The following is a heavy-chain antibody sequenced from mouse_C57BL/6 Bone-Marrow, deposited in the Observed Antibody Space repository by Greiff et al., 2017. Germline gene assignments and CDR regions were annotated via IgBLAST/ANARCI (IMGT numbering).Heavy chain of an antibody. CDR3: ARRDYYGPYFDY. CDR1: GYTFTSYW. Sequence: VQLQQSGAELVMPGASVKLSCKASGYTFTSYWMHWVKQRPGQGLEWIGEIDPSDSYTNYNQKFKGKSTLTVDKPSSTAYMQLSSLTSEDSAVYYCARRDYYGPYFDYWGQGTTRTVSS. CDR2: IDPSDSYT. V-gene: IGHV1-69*01. D-gene: IGHD1-1*01. J-gene: IGHJ2*01.